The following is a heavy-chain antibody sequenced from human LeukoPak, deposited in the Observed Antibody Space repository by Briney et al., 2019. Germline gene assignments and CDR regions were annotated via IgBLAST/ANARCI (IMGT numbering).Heavy chain of an antibody. V-gene: IGHV3-30*02. CDR3: AKGDQWLARAAEYFQH. J-gene: IGHJ1*01. CDR2: IRYDGSNK. CDR1: GFTFSSYG. D-gene: IGHD6-19*01. Sequence: GGSLRLSCAGSGFTFSSYGMHWVRQAPGKGVEWVAFIRYDGSNKYYADSVKGRFTISRDNSKNTLYLQMNSLRAEDTAVYYCAKGDQWLARAAEYFQHWGQGTLVTVSS.